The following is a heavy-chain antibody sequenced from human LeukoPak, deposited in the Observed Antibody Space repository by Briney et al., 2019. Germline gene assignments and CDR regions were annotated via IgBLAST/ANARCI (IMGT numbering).Heavy chain of an antibody. D-gene: IGHD6-19*01. CDR1: GFTFSSYW. V-gene: IGHV3-74*01. Sequence: GGSLRLSCAASGFTFSSYWMHWVRQAPGKGLVWVSRINSDGSSTSYADSVRGRFTISRDNSKDTLYLQMNSLRAEDTAVYYCARDFSPYTNGWYAGYWGQGTLVTVSS. CDR3: ARDFSPYTNGWYAGY. J-gene: IGHJ4*02. CDR2: INSDGSST.